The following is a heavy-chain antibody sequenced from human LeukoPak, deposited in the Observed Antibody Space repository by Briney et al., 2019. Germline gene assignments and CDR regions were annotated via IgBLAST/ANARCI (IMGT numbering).Heavy chain of an antibody. CDR1: GFTVSSNY. Sequence: PGGPLRLSCVASGFTVSSNYMSWVRQAPGKGLEWVSVIYSGGSTYYADSVKGRFTISRHNSKNTLYLQMNSLRAEDTAVYYCARGRLGYCSGGSCYSDDAFDIWGQGTMVTVSS. D-gene: IGHD2-15*01. CDR2: IYSGGST. CDR3: ARGRLGYCSGGSCYSDDAFDI. J-gene: IGHJ3*02. V-gene: IGHV3-53*04.